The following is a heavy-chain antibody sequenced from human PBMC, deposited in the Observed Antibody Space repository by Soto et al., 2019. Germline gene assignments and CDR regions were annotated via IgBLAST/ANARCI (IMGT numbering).Heavy chain of an antibody. CDR2: IFSNDEK. V-gene: IGHV2-26*01. D-gene: IGHD3-10*01. CDR3: ARIIGWFDGAARFDP. J-gene: IGHJ5*02. CDR1: GFSLSNARMG. Sequence: QFTLKESGPVLVKPTETLTLTCTVSGFSLSNARMGVSWIRQPPGKALEWLAHIFSNDEKSYSTSLKSRLTIXXDXAXXQVGLTLTTMDPVDTATYYCARIIGWFDGAARFDPWGQGTLVTVSS.